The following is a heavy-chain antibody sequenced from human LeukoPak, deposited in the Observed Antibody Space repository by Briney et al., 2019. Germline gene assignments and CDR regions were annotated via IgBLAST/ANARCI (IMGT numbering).Heavy chain of an antibody. CDR2: IYHSGST. V-gene: IGHV4-38-2*02. Sequence: SETLSLTCTVSGYSISSGYYWGWIRQPPGKGLEWIGSIYHSGSTYYNPSLKSRVTISRDTSKNQFSLKLSSVTAADTAVYYCACLNSSGYYGGYWGQGALVTVSS. CDR3: ACLNSSGYYGGY. J-gene: IGHJ4*02. D-gene: IGHD3-22*01. CDR1: GYSISSGYY.